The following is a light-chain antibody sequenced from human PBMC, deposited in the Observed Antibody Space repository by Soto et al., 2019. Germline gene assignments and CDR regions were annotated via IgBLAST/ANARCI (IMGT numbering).Light chain of an antibody. J-gene: IGKJ4*01. CDR3: QQSNSS. CDR2: KAY. CDR1: QSIGNW. V-gene: IGKV1-5*03. Sequence: DIQITQSPSTLSASVGDRVTITCRASQSIGNWLAWYQQKPGKAPKLLIYKAYNLESGVPSRFSGSGSGTEFTLTIGSLQPSDFATYYCQQSNSSFGGGTKVDIK.